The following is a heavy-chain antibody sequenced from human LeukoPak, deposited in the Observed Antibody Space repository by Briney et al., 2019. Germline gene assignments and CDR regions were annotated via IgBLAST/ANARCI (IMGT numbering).Heavy chain of an antibody. V-gene: IGHV4-30-4*01. CDR1: GGSITSGDYY. Sequence: SQTLSLTCTVSGGSITSGDYYWSWIRQPPGKGLEWIGYIYYSGSTNYNPSLKSRVTISVDTSKNQFSLKLSSVTAADTAVYYCARQRYGSGSYYIDYWGQGTLVTVSS. J-gene: IGHJ4*02. D-gene: IGHD3-10*01. CDR3: ARQRYGSGSYYIDY. CDR2: IYYSGST.